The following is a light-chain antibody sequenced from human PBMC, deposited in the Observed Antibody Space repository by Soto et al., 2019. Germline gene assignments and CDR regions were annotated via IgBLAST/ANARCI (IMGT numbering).Light chain of an antibody. V-gene: IGKV1-5*03. Sequence: DIQMTQSPSTLSASVGDRVTITCRASQSISSWLAWYQQKPGKAPKLLIYKASSLDSGVPSRFSGSPSGTAFTLHISSLQPDDFATYYCQQYNSYPWTFGQGTKVEIK. CDR1: QSISSW. J-gene: IGKJ1*01. CDR2: KAS. CDR3: QQYNSYPWT.